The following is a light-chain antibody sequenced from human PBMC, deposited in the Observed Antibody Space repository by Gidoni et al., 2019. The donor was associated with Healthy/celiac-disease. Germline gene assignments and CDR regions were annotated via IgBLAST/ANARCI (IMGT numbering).Light chain of an antibody. CDR3: QQYYSTPRT. CDR1: QSVLYSSNNMNY. CDR2: WAS. V-gene: IGKV4-1*01. J-gene: IGKJ2*01. Sequence: DSVMTQSPDSLAVSLGERATIHCTSSQSVLYSSNNMNYLAWHQQKPGQPPKLLLYWASTRESGVPDRFSGSGSGTYFTPTISILQAEDVAVYYCQQYYSTPRTFGQGTKLEIK.